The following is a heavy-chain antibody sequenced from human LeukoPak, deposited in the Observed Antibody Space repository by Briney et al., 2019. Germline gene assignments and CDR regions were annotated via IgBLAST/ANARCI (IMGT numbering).Heavy chain of an antibody. CDR1: GFTFSDYY. Sequence: NSGGSLRLSCAASGFTFSDYYMSWIRQAPGKGLEWVSSISSSSSYIYYADSVKGRFTISRDNAKNSLYLQMNSLRAEDTAVYYCARDLIAAAAPFDYWGQGTLVTVSS. CDR2: ISSSSSYI. J-gene: IGHJ4*02. CDR3: ARDLIAAAAPFDY. V-gene: IGHV3-11*06. D-gene: IGHD6-13*01.